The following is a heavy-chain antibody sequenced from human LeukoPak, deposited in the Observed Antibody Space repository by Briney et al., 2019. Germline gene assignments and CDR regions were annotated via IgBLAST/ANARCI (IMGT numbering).Heavy chain of an antibody. D-gene: IGHD3-16*02. CDR2: VSPSGGT. CDR1: GDSLSGSY. V-gene: IGHV4-4*07. CDR3: ARDKPVIGYLDY. Sequence: SETLSLTCGVSGDSLSGSYWNWIRQPAGKGLEWIGRVSPSGGTNYNPSLKSRVAMSLDTSKNQFSLRLTSVTAADTAFYYCARDKPVIGYLDYWGQGTLVTVSS. J-gene: IGHJ4*03.